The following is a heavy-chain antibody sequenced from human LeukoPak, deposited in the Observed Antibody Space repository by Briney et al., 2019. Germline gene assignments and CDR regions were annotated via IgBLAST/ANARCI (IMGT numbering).Heavy chain of an antibody. D-gene: IGHD3-22*01. Sequence: SQTLSLTCTVSGGSISSGGYYWSWIRQPPGKGLEWIGYIYHSGSTYYNPSLKSRVTILVDTSKNQFSLKLSSVTAADTAVYYCARADDSSGYALHWGQGTLVTVSS. V-gene: IGHV4-30-2*01. CDR3: ARADDSSGYALH. CDR2: IYHSGST. CDR1: GGSISSGGYY. J-gene: IGHJ4*02.